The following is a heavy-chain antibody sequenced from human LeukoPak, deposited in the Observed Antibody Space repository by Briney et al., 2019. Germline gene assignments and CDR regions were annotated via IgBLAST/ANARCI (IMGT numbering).Heavy chain of an antibody. Sequence: GRSLRLSCAASGFTFSSYAMHWVRQAPGKGLEWVAVISYDGSNKYYADSVKGRFTISRDNSKNTLYLQMNSLRAEDTAVYYCARDQGSYGSGPPDYWGQGTLVTVSS. V-gene: IGHV3-30-3*01. CDR3: ARDQGSYGSGPPDY. J-gene: IGHJ4*02. D-gene: IGHD3-10*01. CDR2: ISYDGSNK. CDR1: GFTFSSYA.